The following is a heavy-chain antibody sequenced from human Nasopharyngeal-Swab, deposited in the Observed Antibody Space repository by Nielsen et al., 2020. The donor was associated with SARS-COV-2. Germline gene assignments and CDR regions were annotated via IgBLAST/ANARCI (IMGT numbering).Heavy chain of an antibody. CDR1: GFTFDDYA. V-gene: IGHV3-9*01. CDR3: AKDGCSGGSCYSDY. Sequence: GGSLRLSCAASGFTFDDYAMHWVRQAPGKGLEWVSGISWNSGSIGYADSVKGRFTISRDNAKNSLYLQMNSLRAEDTALYYCAKDGCSGGSCYSDYWGQGTPVTVSS. J-gene: IGHJ4*02. D-gene: IGHD2-15*01. CDR2: ISWNSGSI.